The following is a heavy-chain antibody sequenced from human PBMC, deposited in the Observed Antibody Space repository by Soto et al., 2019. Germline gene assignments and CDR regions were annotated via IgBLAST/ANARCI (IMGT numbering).Heavy chain of an antibody. CDR3: AGDYSSSAYYYYGMDV. V-gene: IGHV3-7*01. CDR2: IKQDGSDK. Sequence: GGSLRLSCAASGFNISRYWMSCVSQFPWEGLEWVANIKQDGSDKYYVDSVKGRFTISRDNAKNSLYLQMNSLRAEDTAVYYCAGDYSSSAYYYYGMDVWGQGTTVTVSS. J-gene: IGHJ6*02. CDR1: GFNISRYW. D-gene: IGHD6-6*01.